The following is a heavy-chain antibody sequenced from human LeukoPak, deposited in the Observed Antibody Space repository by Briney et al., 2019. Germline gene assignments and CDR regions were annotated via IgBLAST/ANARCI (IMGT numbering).Heavy chain of an antibody. CDR2: VYYSGTN. D-gene: IGHD4/OR15-4a*01. J-gene: IGHJ5*02. Sequence: SETLSLTCSFSGASITSGAYYWAWLRQPPGKGLEWIWSVYYSGTNNYNPPLKGRVSISRDMSKNQFSLNLNSVNATDTAVYYCARRDYAAWFDPWGQGTLVTVSS. V-gene: IGHV4-39*07. CDR1: GASITSGAYY. CDR3: ARRDYAAWFDP.